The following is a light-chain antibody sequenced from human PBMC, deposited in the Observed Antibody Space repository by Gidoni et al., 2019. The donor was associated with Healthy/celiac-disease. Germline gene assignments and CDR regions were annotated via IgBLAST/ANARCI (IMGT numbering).Light chain of an antibody. CDR1: QSISSY. V-gene: IGKV1-39*01. CDR3: QQSYSTPRT. CDR2: AAS. J-gene: IGKJ1*01. Sequence: IQMTQSPSYLSASVGDRVTITCRASQSISSYLNWYQQKPGKAPKLLIYAASSLQSGVPSRFSGSGSGTDFTPTISSLQPEDFATYYCQQSYSTPRTFGQGTKVEIK.